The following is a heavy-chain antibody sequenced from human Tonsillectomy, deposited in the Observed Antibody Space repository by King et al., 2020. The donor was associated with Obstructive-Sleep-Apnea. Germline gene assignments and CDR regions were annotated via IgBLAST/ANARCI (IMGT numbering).Heavy chain of an antibody. CDR2: SYTSVST. CDR3: ARGYCSGGSCVSYNWFDP. Sequence: MQLQESGPVLVKPSETLAHTCPVSGGSISSYYWSWIRQPAGKGLEWIGRSYTSVSTIYNPSLKSRVTLSVDTSKNQFSLKLSSVTAADTDVYYCARGYCSGGSCVSYNWFDPWGQGTLVTVSS. CDR1: GGSISSYY. D-gene: IGHD2-15*01. V-gene: IGHV4-4*07. J-gene: IGHJ5*02.